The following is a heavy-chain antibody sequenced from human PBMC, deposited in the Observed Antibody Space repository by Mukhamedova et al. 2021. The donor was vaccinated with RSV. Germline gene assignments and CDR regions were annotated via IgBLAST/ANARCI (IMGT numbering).Heavy chain of an antibody. Sequence: WSWIRQSPGKGLEWIGYLSHSGSTNYNPSLKSRATISLDTSKSQFSLRLSSVTAADSAVYYCARDRAIKYNWFDPWGQGTRVTVS. V-gene: IGHV4-59*01. CDR2: LSHSGST. D-gene: IGHD3-10*01. CDR3: ARDRAIKYNWFDP. J-gene: IGHJ5*02.